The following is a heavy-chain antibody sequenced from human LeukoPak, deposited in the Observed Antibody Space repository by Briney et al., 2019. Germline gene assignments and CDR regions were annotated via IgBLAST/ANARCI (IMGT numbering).Heavy chain of an antibody. D-gene: IGHD5-18*01. J-gene: IGHJ4*02. CDR1: GFTFTNYA. CDR3: VRHDSFIPF. Sequence: GGSLRLSCAASGFTFTNYAMTWVRQAPGKGLEWVSSISDTYNATYYTDSVKGRFTISRDNSKNTVYLQLNNLRAEDTAVYFCVRHDSFIPFWGQGTLVTVSS. CDR2: ISDTYNAT. V-gene: IGHV3-23*01.